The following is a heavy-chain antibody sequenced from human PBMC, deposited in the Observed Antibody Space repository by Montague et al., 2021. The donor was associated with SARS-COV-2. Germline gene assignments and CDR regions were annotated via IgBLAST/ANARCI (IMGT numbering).Heavy chain of an antibody. Sequence: CAISGDSVSSNSAARNWIRQSPSGGLEWLGRTYYRSKWYTDYAPSVKTRITITPDTSNNQFSLHLNSVTPGDTAVYYCARGGTVPGPRGIYFDDWGQGTLVTVSS. V-gene: IGHV6-1*01. J-gene: IGHJ4*02. D-gene: IGHD1-1*01. CDR2: TYYRSKWYT. CDR1: GDSVSSNSAA. CDR3: ARGGTVPGPRGIYFDD.